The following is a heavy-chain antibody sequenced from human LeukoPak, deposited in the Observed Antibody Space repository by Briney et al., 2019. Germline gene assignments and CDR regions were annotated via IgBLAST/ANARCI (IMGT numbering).Heavy chain of an antibody. CDR1: GYTFTSYG. CDR3: ARLNCSSTSCYYYYGMDV. CDR2: ISAYNGNT. D-gene: IGHD2-2*01. Sequence: GASVKVSCKASGYTFTSYGISWVRQAPGQGLEWMGWISAYNGNTNYAQKLQGRVTMTTDTSTSTAYMELRSLRSGDTAVYYCARLNCSSTSCYYYYGMDVWGQGTTVTVSS. J-gene: IGHJ6*02. V-gene: IGHV1-18*01.